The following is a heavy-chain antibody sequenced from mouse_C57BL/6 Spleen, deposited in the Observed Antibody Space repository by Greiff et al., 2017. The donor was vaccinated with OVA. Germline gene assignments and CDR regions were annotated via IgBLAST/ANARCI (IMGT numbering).Heavy chain of an antibody. CDR3: ARKKGDTTAHWYFDV. J-gene: IGHJ1*03. CDR1: GYTFTDYN. D-gene: IGHD1-2*01. CDR2: INPNNGGT. Sequence: EVQLQQSGPELVKPGASVKIPCKASGYTFTDYNMDWVKQSHGKSLEWIGDINPNNGGTIYNQKFKGKATLTVDKSSSTAYMELRSLTSEDTAVYYCARKKGDTTAHWYFDVWGTGTTVTVSA. V-gene: IGHV1-18*01.